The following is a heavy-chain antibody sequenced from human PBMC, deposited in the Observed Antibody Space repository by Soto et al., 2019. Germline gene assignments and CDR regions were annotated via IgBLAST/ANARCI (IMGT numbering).Heavy chain of an antibody. CDR2: TYYRSKWYN. CDR3: ARVNRAVAGGLYYYYGMDV. Sequence: SQTLSLTCAISGDSVSSNSAAWNWIRQSPSRGLEWLGRTYYRSKWYNDYAVSVKSRITINPDTSKNQFSLQLNSVTPEDTAVYYCARVNRAVAGGLYYYYGMDVWGQGTTVTVYS. D-gene: IGHD6-19*01. J-gene: IGHJ6*02. CDR1: GDSVSSNSAA. V-gene: IGHV6-1*01.